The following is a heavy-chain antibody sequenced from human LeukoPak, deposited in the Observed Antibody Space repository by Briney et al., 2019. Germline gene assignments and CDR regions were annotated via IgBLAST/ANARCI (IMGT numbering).Heavy chain of an antibody. CDR2: ISYDGSNK. V-gene: IGHV3-30*04. CDR3: PGYYGSGSHGAFDI. CDR1: GFTISSYA. Sequence: GRSLRLSCAASGFTISSYAMHWVRQAPGKGLEWAAVISYDGSNKYYADSVKGRFTISRDNSKNTLYLQMNSLRAEDTAVYYCPGYYGSGSHGAFDIWGQGTMVTVSS. D-gene: IGHD3-10*01. J-gene: IGHJ3*02.